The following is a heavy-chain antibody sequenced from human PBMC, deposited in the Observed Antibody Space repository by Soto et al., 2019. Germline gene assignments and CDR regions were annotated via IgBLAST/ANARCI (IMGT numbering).Heavy chain of an antibody. D-gene: IGHD1-26*01. CDR1: GGSISSSSYY. CDR3: ARDFTTPFIVGATIPWFDP. Sequence: PSETLSLTCTVSGGSISSSSYYWGWIRQPPGKGLEWIGSIYYSGSTYYTPSLKSRVTISVDTSKNQFSLKLSSVTAADTAVYYCARDFTTPFIVGATIPWFDPWGQGTLVTVSS. CDR2: IYYSGST. V-gene: IGHV4-39*02. J-gene: IGHJ5*02.